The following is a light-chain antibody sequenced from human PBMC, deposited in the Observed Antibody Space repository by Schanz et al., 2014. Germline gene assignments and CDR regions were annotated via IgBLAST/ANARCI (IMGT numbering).Light chain of an antibody. Sequence: EIVFTQSPGTLSLSPGERATLSCRASQSVSSSYLAWYQQKPGQAPRLLIYGASNRATGIPDRFSGSGSGTDFTLTISRLEPEDFAVYYCQQYGRSLWTFGQGTKVEIK. CDR1: QSVSSSY. CDR3: QQYGRSLWT. CDR2: GAS. V-gene: IGKV3-20*01. J-gene: IGKJ1*01.